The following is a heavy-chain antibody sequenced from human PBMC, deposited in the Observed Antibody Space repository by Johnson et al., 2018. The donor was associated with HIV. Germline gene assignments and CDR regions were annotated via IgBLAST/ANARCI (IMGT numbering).Heavy chain of an antibody. J-gene: IGHJ3*02. CDR3: ARVNSAAAFDI. CDR1: GFTVSSNY. V-gene: IGHV3-66*01. CDR2: IYSGGRT. D-gene: IGHD1-1*01. Sequence: EMQLVESGGGLVQPGGSLRLSCAASGFTVSSNYMSWVRQAPGKGLEWVSVIYSGGRTYYADSVKGRFTISRDNAKKSLYLQMNSLRAEDTALYYCARVNSAAAFDIWGQGTMVTVSS.